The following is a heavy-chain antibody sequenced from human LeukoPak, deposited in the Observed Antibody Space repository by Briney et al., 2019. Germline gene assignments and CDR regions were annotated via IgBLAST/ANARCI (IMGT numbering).Heavy chain of an antibody. CDR1: GFTFSSYG. V-gene: IGHV3-23*01. CDR2: ISDRGGST. J-gene: IGHJ3*02. Sequence: PGGSLRLSCAASGFTFSSYGMSWVRQGPGKGLEWVSAISDRGGSTYYADSVKGRFTISRENAKNSLYLQMNSLRAGDTAVYYCARAGTGGATIYAFDIWGQGTMVTVSS. D-gene: IGHD1-26*01. CDR3: ARAGTGGATIYAFDI.